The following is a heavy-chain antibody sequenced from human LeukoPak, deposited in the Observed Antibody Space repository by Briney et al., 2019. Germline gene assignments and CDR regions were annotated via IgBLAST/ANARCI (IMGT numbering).Heavy chain of an antibody. CDR2: IYDSGST. D-gene: IGHD1-26*01. J-gene: IGHJ4*02. CDR3: AKSGGYGLIDY. CDR1: GASISGSGYY. V-gene: IGHV4-39*01. Sequence: KASETLSLTCTVSGASISGSGYYWGWIRQPPGKRLEWIGNIYDSGSTYYNASLQSRVTISIDTSKNQFSLRLSSVTAADTAMYCCAKSGGYGLIDYWGQGTLVTVSS.